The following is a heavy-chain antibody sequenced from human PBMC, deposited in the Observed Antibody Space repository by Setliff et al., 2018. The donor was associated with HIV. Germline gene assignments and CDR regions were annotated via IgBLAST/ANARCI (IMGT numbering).Heavy chain of an antibody. CDR1: GGTFNNYA. J-gene: IGHJ4*02. CDR3: ARVFYSRGSGYYKGLDY. D-gene: IGHD3-3*01. CDR2: INPRGGST. V-gene: IGHV1-46*02. Sequence: ASVKVSCKASGGTFNNYAINWVRQAPGQGLEWTGMINPRGGSTNYAQKFQGRVTMPRDTSTITVYMELSSLRSEDTAVYYCARVFYSRGSGYYKGLDYWGQGTLVTVSS.